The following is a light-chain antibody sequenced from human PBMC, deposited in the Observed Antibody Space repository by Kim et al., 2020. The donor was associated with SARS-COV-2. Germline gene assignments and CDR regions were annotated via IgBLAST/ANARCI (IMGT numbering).Light chain of an antibody. V-gene: IGLV1-47*02. J-gene: IGLJ3*02. Sequence: GQTITIVCSGRSANIGTNFVCWYRQVPGTAPKLLLCNNRPRPSGVPDRFSGSQSGTSASLAIRGLRSEDEALYFCATFDDTLRGQVFGGGTKVTVL. CDR3: ATFDDTLRGQV. CDR1: SANIGTNF. CDR2: NNR.